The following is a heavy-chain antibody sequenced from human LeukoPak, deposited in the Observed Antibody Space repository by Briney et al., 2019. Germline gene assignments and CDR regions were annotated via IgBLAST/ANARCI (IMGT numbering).Heavy chain of an antibody. J-gene: IGHJ4*02. Sequence: PSETLSLTCTVSGDSISGYFWSWIRRPAGKGLEWIGRIYTSGSTNYNPSLKSRVTMSVDTSKNRLSLKLSSVTAADTAVYYCARSGTAAATFYWGQGTLVTVSS. CDR2: IYTSGST. V-gene: IGHV4-4*07. D-gene: IGHD2-15*01. CDR3: ARSGTAAATFY. CDR1: GDSISGYF.